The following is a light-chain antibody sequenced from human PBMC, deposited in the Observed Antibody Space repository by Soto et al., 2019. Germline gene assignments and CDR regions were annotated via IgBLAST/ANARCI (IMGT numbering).Light chain of an antibody. CDR3: SSYTSSSTPHVV. CDR2: EVS. J-gene: IGLJ2*01. V-gene: IGLV2-14*01. CDR1: SSDVGGYNY. Sequence: QSALTQPASVSGSPGQSITLSFTGTSSDVGGYNYVSWYQQHPGKAPKLMIYEVSNRPSGVSNRFSGSKSGNTASLTISGLQAEDEADYYCSSYTSSSTPHVVFGGGTKLTVL.